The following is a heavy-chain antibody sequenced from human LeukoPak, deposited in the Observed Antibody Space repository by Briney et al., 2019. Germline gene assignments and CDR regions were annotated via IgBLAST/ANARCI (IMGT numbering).Heavy chain of an antibody. CDR2: ISYDGSNK. V-gene: IGHV3-30*04. CDR1: GFTFSSYA. J-gene: IGHJ4*02. CDR3: AGFGIIAVAQHPDY. D-gene: IGHD6-19*01. Sequence: GGSLRLSCAASGFTFSSYAMHWVRQAPGKGLEWVAVISYDGSNKYYADSVKGRFTISRDNSKNTLYLQMNSLRAEDTAVYYCAGFGIIAVAQHPDYWGQGTLVTVSS.